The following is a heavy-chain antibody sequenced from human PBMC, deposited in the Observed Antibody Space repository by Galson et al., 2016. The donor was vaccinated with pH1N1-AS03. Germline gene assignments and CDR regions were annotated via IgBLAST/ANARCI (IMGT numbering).Heavy chain of an antibody. CDR3: AREGDDFWGGSKYGADY. V-gene: IGHV3-7*01. D-gene: IGHD3-3*01. Sequence: SLRLSCAASGFTFSTYWMSWVRQAPGKGLEWVANIKQDGSEKYYVDSVKGRFTISRDNAKNSLLLQMNSLRAEDTAVYYCAREGDDFWGGSKYGADYWGQGTLVTVSS. CDR1: GFTFSTYW. CDR2: IKQDGSEK. J-gene: IGHJ4*02.